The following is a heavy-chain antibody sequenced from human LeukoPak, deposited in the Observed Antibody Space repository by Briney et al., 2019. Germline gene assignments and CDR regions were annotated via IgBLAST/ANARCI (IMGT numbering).Heavy chain of an antibody. CDR1: GFTFSSYG. D-gene: IGHD3-9*01. Sequence: GGSLRLSCAASGFTFSSYGMRWVRQAPGKGLEWVAVISYDGSNKYYADSVKGRFTISRDNSKNTLYLQMNSLRAEDTAVYYCAKDQGGGLRYFDWFYFDYWGQGTLVTVSS. J-gene: IGHJ4*02. CDR3: AKDQGGGLRYFDWFYFDY. CDR2: ISYDGSNK. V-gene: IGHV3-30*18.